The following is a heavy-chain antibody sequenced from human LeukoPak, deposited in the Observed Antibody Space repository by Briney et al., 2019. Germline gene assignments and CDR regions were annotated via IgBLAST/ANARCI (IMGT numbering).Heavy chain of an antibody. CDR2: IYYTGCT. D-gene: IGHD4-17*01. CDR3: VRSKSGTYGWFDP. J-gene: IGHJ5*02. CDR1: GGSISGYY. V-gene: IGHV4-59*01. Sequence: PSETLSLTCTLAGGSISGYYCSWIRQPPGKGREWIGYIYYTGCTNYNPSLKSRVTISVDTSKNQFSLKVSSVTAADTSVNYCVRSKSGTYGWFDPWGQGTLVTVSS.